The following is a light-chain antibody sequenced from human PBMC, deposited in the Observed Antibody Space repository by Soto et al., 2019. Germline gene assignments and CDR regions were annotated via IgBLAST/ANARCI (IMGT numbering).Light chain of an antibody. CDR3: QHYGSSVLT. Sequence: EIVMTQSPASLSVSPGERGTLXCRASQSVSSNLAWYQQKPGQAPRLLIYGVSSGAHGSPDRFSGSGSVTDFTRTISRLEPEDFAVYYGQHYGSSVLTFGQGTRLEIK. V-gene: IGKV3-20*01. CDR1: QSVSSN. J-gene: IGKJ5*01. CDR2: GVS.